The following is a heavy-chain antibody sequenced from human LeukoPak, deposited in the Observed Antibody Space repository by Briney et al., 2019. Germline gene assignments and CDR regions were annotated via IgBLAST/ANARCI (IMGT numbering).Heavy chain of an antibody. J-gene: IGHJ6*02. D-gene: IGHD6-13*01. CDR3: AREYSSSWYPTRGYGMDV. CDR2: IWYDGSNK. Sequence: GGSLRLSCAASGFTLSSYGMHWVRQAPGKGLEWVAVIWYDGSNKYYADSVKGRFTISRDNSKNTLYLQMNSLRAEDTAVYYCAREYSSSWYPTRGYGMDVWGQGTTVTVSS. CDR1: GFTLSSYG. V-gene: IGHV3-33*01.